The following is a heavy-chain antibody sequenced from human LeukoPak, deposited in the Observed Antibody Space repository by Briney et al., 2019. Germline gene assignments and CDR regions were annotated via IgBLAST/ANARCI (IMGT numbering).Heavy chain of an antibody. Sequence: GGSLRHSCAASGFTFSSYAMSWVRQAPGKGLEWVSAISGSGGSTYYADSMKGRFTISRDNSKNTLYLQMNSLRAEDTAVYYCAKGANYYGSGSYYNPHAFDIWGQGTMVTVSS. CDR1: GFTFSSYA. J-gene: IGHJ3*02. D-gene: IGHD3-10*01. CDR2: ISGSGGST. V-gene: IGHV3-23*01. CDR3: AKGANYYGSGSYYNPHAFDI.